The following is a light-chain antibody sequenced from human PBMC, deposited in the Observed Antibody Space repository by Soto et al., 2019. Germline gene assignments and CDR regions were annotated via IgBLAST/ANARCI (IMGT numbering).Light chain of an antibody. V-gene: IGLV2-14*01. J-gene: IGLJ1*01. CDR1: SSDVGGYNY. CDR2: EVS. CDR3: SSYTSSSPPYV. Sequence: QSALTQSASVSGSPGQSITISCTGTSSDVGGYNYVSWYQQHPGKAPKLMIYEVSNRPSGVSNRFSGSKSGNTASLTISGLQAEDEADYYCSSYTSSSPPYVFGTGTKLTVL.